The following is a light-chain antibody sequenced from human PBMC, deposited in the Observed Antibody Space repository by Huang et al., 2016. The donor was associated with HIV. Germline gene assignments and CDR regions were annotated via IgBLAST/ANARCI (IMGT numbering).Light chain of an antibody. CDR3: QQSYSTSRT. CDR2: GAS. Sequence: DIQMTQSPSSLSASVGDRVTITCRASQSISYYLNWYPQRPGKAPKILIYGASNLQSGVTSRFSGSGSGTDFTLTISSLQPEDFATYYCQQSYSTSRTFGRGTRVEIK. V-gene: IGKV1-39*01. CDR1: QSISYY. J-gene: IGKJ1*01.